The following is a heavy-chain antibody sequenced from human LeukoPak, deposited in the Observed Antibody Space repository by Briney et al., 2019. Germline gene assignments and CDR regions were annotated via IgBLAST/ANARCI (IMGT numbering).Heavy chain of an antibody. CDR3: ARHTLDTAMVTFDY. Sequence: PSETLSLTCTVSGGSISSYYWSWIRQPPGKGLEWIGYIYYSGSTNYNPSLKSRVTISVDTSKNQFSLKLSSVTAADTAVYYCARHTLDTAMVTFDYWGQGTLVTVSS. D-gene: IGHD5-18*01. V-gene: IGHV4-59*08. CDR2: IYYSGST. CDR1: GGSISSYY. J-gene: IGHJ4*02.